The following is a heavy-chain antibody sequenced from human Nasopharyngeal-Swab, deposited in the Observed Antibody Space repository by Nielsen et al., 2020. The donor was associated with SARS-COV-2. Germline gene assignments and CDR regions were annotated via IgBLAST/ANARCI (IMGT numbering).Heavy chain of an antibody. CDR2: INAGNGNT. CDR3: ARAGMGRGFDY. V-gene: IGHV1-3*01. D-gene: IGHD3-10*01. Sequence: WMRQAPGQRLEWMGWINAGNGNTKYSQKFQGRVTITRDTSASTAYMELSSLRSEDTAVYYCARAGMGRGFDYWGQGTLVTVSS. J-gene: IGHJ4*02.